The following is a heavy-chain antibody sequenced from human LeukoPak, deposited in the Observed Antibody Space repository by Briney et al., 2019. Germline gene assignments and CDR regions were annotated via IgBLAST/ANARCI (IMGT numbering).Heavy chain of an antibody. CDR3: ARGVPSASWGGPHYSDY. D-gene: IGHD2-21*01. CDR1: GFTFSSYW. J-gene: IGHJ4*02. Sequence: GGSLRLSCAASGFTFSSYWMSWVRQAPGKGLEWVANIKQDGSQKYYVDSVKGRFSISRDNAKNSLYLQMNSLRAEDTAVYYFARGVPSASWGGPHYSDYWGQGTLVTVSS. CDR2: IKQDGSQK. V-gene: IGHV3-7*01.